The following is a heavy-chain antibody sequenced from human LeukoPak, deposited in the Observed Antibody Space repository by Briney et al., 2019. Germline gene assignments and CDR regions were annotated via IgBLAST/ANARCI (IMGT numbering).Heavy chain of an antibody. V-gene: IGHV4-34*01. J-gene: IGHJ4*02. CDR2: INHSGST. CDR3: ASRITMVRGVRLGSFDY. D-gene: IGHD3-10*01. CDR1: GGSFSGSY. Sequence: KPSETLSLTCAVYGGSFSGSYRSWIRHPPGKGLEWIGEINHSGSTNYHPSLKSRVTISVDTSKNQFSLKLSSVTAADTAVYYCASRITMVRGVRLGSFDYWGQGTLVTVSS.